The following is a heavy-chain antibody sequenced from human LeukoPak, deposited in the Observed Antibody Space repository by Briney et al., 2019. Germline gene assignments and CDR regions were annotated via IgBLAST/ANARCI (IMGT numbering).Heavy chain of an antibody. Sequence: SETLSLTCAVYGGSFSGYHWGWVRQPPGKGLEWIGEINHRGSTNYNPSLKSRVTISVDTSKNQFSLKLSSVTAADTAVYYCASPSAMVYFDYCGQGTLVTVSS. V-gene: IGHV4-34*01. J-gene: IGHJ4*02. CDR3: ASPSAMVYFDY. D-gene: IGHD5-18*01. CDR2: INHRGST. CDR1: GGSFSGYH.